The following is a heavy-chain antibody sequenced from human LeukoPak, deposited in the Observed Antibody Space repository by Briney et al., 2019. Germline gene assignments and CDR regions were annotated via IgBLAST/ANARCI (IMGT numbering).Heavy chain of an antibody. CDR1: GGTFSSYA. CDR2: IIPIFGTA. D-gene: IGHD5-12*01. V-gene: IGHV1-69*13. J-gene: IGHJ3*02. Sequence: GASVKVSCKASGGTFSSYAISWVRQATGQGLEWMGGIIPIFGTANYAQKFQGRVTITADESTSTAYMELSSLRSEDTAVYYCARGRIVATTSDAFDIWGQGTMVTVSS. CDR3: ARGRIVATTSDAFDI.